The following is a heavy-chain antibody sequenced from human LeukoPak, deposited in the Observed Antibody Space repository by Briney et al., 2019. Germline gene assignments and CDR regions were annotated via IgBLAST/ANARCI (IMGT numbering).Heavy chain of an antibody. CDR3: ARAYYDFWSGYYMYYYGMDV. CDR1: GGSISSYY. J-gene: IGHJ6*02. Sequence: SETLSLTCTVSGGSISSYYWSWIRQPPGKGLEWIGEINHSGSTNYNPSLKSRVTISVDTSKNQFSLKLSSVTAADTAVYYCARAYYDFWSGYYMYYYGMDVWGQGTTVTVSS. V-gene: IGHV4-34*01. D-gene: IGHD3-3*01. CDR2: INHSGST.